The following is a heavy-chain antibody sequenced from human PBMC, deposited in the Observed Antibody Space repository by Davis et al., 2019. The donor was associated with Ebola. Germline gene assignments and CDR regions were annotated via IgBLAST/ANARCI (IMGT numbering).Heavy chain of an antibody. V-gene: IGHV3-21*01. CDR1: GFTFSAYG. CDR2: ISSSSSYI. D-gene: IGHD7-27*01. CDR3: ARDTGAKSLGYGMDV. J-gene: IGHJ6*02. Sequence: GESLKISCAASGFTFSAYGMHWVRQAPGKGLEWVSLISSSSSYIYYADSVKGRVTISRDISKNSLYLAVNSLRAEDTAVYYCARDTGAKSLGYGMDVWGQGTTVTVSS.